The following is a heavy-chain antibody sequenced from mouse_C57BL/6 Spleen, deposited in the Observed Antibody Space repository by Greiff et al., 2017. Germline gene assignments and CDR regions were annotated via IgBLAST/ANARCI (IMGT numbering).Heavy chain of an antibody. CDR3: ARGAIYDGYYYAMDY. CDR2: INPNNGGT. Sequence: VHVKQSGPELVKPGASVKIPCKASGYTFTDYNMDWVKQSHGKSLEWIGDINPNNGGTIYNQKFKGKATLTVDKSSSTAYMELRSLTSEDTAVYYCARGAIYDGYYYAMDYWGQGTSVTVSS. J-gene: IGHJ4*01. D-gene: IGHD2-3*01. CDR1: GYTFTDYN. V-gene: IGHV1-18*01.